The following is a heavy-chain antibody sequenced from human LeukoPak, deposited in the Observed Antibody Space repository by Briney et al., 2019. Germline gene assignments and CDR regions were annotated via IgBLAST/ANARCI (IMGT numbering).Heavy chain of an antibody. D-gene: IGHD3-9*01. Sequence: PGGSLRLSCVASGFSFSSYTMSWVRQAPGKGLEWVAKMKEDGSDIHYVDSVEGRFTICRDNAKNSLCLQMSGLRVEDTAVYYCARGGARYLDSWGQGSMVTVSS. J-gene: IGHJ4*02. CDR1: GFSFSSYT. CDR3: ARGGARYLDS. V-gene: IGHV3-7*01. CDR2: MKEDGSDI.